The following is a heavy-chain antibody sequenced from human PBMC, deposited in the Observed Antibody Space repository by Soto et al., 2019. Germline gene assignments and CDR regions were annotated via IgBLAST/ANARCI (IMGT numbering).Heavy chain of an antibody. CDR1: GGSISSGGYY. J-gene: IGHJ4*02. CDR2: IYYSGSS. Sequence: PSETLSLTCTVSGGSISSGGYYWSWIRQHPGKGLEWIGYIYYSGSSSYNPSLKSRVTMSVDTSRNQFSLKLNSATAADTAMYYCAREWSGFDYWGQGILVTVSS. V-gene: IGHV4-61*08. CDR3: AREWSGFDY. D-gene: IGHD3-9*01.